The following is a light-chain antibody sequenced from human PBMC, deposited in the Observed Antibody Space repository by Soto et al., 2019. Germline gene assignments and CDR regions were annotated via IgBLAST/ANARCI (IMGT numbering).Light chain of an antibody. V-gene: IGKV1-39*01. CDR1: QSITNK. CDR3: QQGYSNPIT. J-gene: IGKJ5*01. Sequence: DIQMTQSPSSLSASVGDRVAITGRTSQSITNKLTWYQQKPGEAPKPLIYTASTLYSGVPSRFSGSGSGTDFTLTISSLQPEDFATYYCQQGYSNPITFGQGTRLEIK. CDR2: TAS.